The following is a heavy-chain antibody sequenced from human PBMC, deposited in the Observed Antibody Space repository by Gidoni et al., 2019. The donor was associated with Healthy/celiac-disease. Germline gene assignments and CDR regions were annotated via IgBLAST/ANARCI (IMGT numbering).Heavy chain of an antibody. Sequence: QVQLVQSGAEGKKPGSSVKVYVKAFGGTFSSYAISWVRQAPGQGLEWMGGIIPIFGTANYAQKFQGRVTITADESTSTAYMELSSLRSEDTAVYYCARGTVTTFFDYWGQGTLVTVSS. V-gene: IGHV1-69*01. CDR2: IIPIFGTA. D-gene: IGHD4-17*01. CDR1: GGTFSSYA. CDR3: ARGTVTTFFDY. J-gene: IGHJ4*02.